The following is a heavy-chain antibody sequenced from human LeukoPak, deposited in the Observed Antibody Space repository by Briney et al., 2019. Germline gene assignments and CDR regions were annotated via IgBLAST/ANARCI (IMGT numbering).Heavy chain of an antibody. V-gene: IGHV3-23*01. CDR2: ISGSGGHT. J-gene: IGHJ4*02. CDR3: AKFFRRVATLWEYYDC. D-gene: IGHD5-12*01. CDR1: GFAFRTYA. Sequence: GGSLRLSCAPSGFAFRTYALSWVRQAPGKGLEWVSTISGSGGHTYHADSVKGRFTISRDNSRDTLYLQMNSLRAEDTAVYYCAKFFRRVATLWEYYDCWGQGTLVTVSS.